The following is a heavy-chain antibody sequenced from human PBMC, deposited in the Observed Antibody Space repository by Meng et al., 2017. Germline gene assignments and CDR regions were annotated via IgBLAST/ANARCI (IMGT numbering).Heavy chain of an antibody. CDR1: GGSISSSNW. Sequence: SETLSLTCAVSGGSISSSNWWSWVRQPPGKGLEWIGEIYHSGSTNYNPSLKSRVTIPVDKSKNQFSLKLSSVTAADTAVYYCARRYCSGGSCYSSEVYWGQGTLVTVSS. D-gene: IGHD2-15*01. V-gene: IGHV4-4*02. J-gene: IGHJ4*02. CDR3: ARRYCSGGSCYSSEVY. CDR2: IYHSGST.